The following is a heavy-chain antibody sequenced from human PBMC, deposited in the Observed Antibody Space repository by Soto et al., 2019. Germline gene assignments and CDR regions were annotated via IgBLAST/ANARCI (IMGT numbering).Heavy chain of an antibody. CDR3: ANLGVAAPFDY. Sequence: PVGSLRLSCAASGFTFSSYAMSWVRQAPGKGLEWVSTISATNYLTYYADSVKGRFTISRDDSRNTLYLQMNSLRADDTAVYYCANLGVAAPFDYWGQGILVTVSS. J-gene: IGHJ4*02. CDR2: ISATNYLT. CDR1: GFTFSSYA. V-gene: IGHV3-23*01. D-gene: IGHD6-19*01.